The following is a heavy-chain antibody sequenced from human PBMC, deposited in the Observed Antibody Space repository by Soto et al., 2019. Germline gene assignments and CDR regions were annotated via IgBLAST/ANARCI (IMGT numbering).Heavy chain of an antibody. Sequence: QVQLQESGPGLVKPSGTLSLTCAVSSGSISSSNWWSWVRQPPGKGLEWIGEIYHSGSTNYNPSLKGRVTISVDKSKNQFSLKLSSVTAADTAVYYCARDAMVRGVMPYNWFDPWGQGTLVTVSS. V-gene: IGHV4-4*02. J-gene: IGHJ5*02. CDR1: SGSISSSNW. CDR2: IYHSGST. CDR3: ARDAMVRGVMPYNWFDP. D-gene: IGHD3-10*01.